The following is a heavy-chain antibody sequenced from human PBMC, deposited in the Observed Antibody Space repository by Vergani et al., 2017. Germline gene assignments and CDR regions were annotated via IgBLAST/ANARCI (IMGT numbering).Heavy chain of an antibody. CDR1: GYTFTDYA. CDR2: INTNTGNP. V-gene: IGHV7-4-1*02. Sequence: QVQLVQSGSELKKPGASVKVSCEASGYTFTDYAMTWVRQAPGQGLEWMGWINTNTGNPTYAQGFTGRFVFSLDTSVSTAYLQINSLKAEDTSVYYCARDYLADTDWLVDYWGQGTLVTVSS. D-gene: IGHD3-9*01. J-gene: IGHJ4*02. CDR3: ARDYLADTDWLVDY.